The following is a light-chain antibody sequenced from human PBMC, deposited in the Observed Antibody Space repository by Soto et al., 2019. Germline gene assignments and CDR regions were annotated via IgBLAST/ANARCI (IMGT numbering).Light chain of an antibody. J-gene: IGKJ1*01. CDR3: QQSYSTPQT. Sequence: DIQMTRSPSTLSGSVGDRVTITCRASQSISNRLAWYHQKPGKTPNLLIYDASNLGSGVPSRFSGSGSGTDFTLTISSLQPEDFATYYCQQSYSTPQTFGQGTKVDI. V-gene: IGKV1-39*01. CDR1: QSISNR. CDR2: DAS.